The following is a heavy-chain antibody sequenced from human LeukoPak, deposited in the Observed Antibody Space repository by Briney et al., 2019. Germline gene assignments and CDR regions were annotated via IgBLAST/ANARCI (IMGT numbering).Heavy chain of an antibody. J-gene: IGHJ4*02. CDR1: GDSIRSSSW. CDR3: ARHRAYSSSSPFDY. D-gene: IGHD6-6*01. V-gene: IGHV4-4*02. CDR2: IYYTGST. Sequence: SETLSLTCAVSGDSIRSSSWWNGVRQPPGKGLEWIGYIYYTGSTNYNPSLKSRVTMFVDMSKNQFSLRLSSVTAADTAVYYCARHRAYSSSSPFDYWGQGTLVTVSS.